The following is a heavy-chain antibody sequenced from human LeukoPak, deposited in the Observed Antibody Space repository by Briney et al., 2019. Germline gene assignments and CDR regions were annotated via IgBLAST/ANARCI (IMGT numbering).Heavy chain of an antibody. CDR2: ISYDGSNK. Sequence: PWGSLTLSCAASGFTFSSYGMHWVRQAPGKGLEWVAVISYDGSNKYYADSVKGRFTISRDNSKNTLYLQMNSLRAEDTAVYYCAKNLIAARRPYYYYGMDVWGQGTTVSVSS. CDR3: AKNLIAARRPYYYYGMDV. D-gene: IGHD6-6*01. CDR1: GFTFSSYG. J-gene: IGHJ6*01. V-gene: IGHV3-30*18.